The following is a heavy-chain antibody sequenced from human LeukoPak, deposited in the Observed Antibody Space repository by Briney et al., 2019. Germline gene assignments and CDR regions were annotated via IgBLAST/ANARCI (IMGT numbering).Heavy chain of an antibody. D-gene: IGHD6-13*01. CDR3: AKEGRSSWYFHEVDY. J-gene: IGHJ4*02. Sequence: RAGGSLRLSCAASGFTFSSYAMSWVRQAPGKGLEWVSDISVSGSRIYYADSVKGRFTISRDNSKNTLYQQMNSLRAEDMAVYYCAKEGRSSWYFHEVDYWGQGTLVTVSS. CDR2: ISVSGSRI. CDR1: GFTFSSYA. V-gene: IGHV3-23*01.